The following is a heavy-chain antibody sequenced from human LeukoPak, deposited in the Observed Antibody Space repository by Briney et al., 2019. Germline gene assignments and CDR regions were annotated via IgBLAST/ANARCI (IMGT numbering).Heavy chain of an antibody. CDR1: GFTFSSYG. J-gene: IGHJ6*02. CDR3: ARDLYRLVPNYYGMDV. Sequence: GRSLRLSCAASGFTFSSYGMHWVRQAPGKGLEWVAVISYDGSNKYYADSVKGRFTISRDNSKNTLYLQMNSLRAEDTAVYYCARDLYRLVPNYYGMDVWGQGTTVTVSS. V-gene: IGHV3-30*03. CDR2: ISYDGSNK. D-gene: IGHD2-2*02.